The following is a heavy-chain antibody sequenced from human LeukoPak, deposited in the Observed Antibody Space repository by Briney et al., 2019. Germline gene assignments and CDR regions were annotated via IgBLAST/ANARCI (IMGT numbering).Heavy chain of an antibody. J-gene: IGHJ4*02. CDR2: IYYSGST. V-gene: IGHV4-59*01. CDR3: VAYGSGSSDY. Sequence: LEWIGYIYYSGSTNYNPSLKSRVTISVDTSKNQFSLKLSSVTAADTAVYYCVAYGSGSSDYWGQGTLVTVSS. D-gene: IGHD3-10*01.